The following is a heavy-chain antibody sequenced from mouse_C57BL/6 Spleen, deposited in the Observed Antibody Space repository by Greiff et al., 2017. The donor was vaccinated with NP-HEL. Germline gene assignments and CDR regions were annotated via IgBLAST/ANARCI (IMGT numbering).Heavy chain of an antibody. V-gene: IGHV1-80*01. D-gene: IGHD2-3*01. Sequence: QVQLQQSGAELVKPGASVKISCKASGYAFSSYWLNWVKQRPGKGLEWIGQIYPGDGDTNYNGKFKGKATLTADKSSSTAYMQLSSLTSEDSAVYFCARDEGDGFYYAMDYWGQGTSVTVSS. CDR1: GYAFSSYW. CDR3: ARDEGDGFYYAMDY. J-gene: IGHJ4*01. CDR2: IYPGDGDT.